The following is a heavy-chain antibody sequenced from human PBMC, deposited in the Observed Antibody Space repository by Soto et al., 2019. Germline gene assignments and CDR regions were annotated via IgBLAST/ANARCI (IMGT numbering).Heavy chain of an antibody. CDR2: ISAYNGNT. V-gene: IGHV1-18*04. CDR1: GYTFTSYG. J-gene: IGHJ4*02. Sequence: ASVKVSCKASGYTFTSYGISWVRQAPGQGLEWMGWISAYNGNTNYAQKLQGRVTMTTDTSTSTAYMELKSLRSDDTAVYYCARVETIFGVVTKQYYFDYWGQGTLVTVSS. CDR3: ARVETIFGVVTKQYYFDY. D-gene: IGHD3-3*01.